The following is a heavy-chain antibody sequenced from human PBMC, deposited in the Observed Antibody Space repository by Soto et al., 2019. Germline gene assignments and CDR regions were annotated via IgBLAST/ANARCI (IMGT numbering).Heavy chain of an antibody. CDR3: VRMNVDSYQFFYATDV. D-gene: IGHD2-8*01. CDR2: IFSDNER. CDR1: GFSLSTGRMG. J-gene: IGHJ6*02. V-gene: IGHV2-26*01. Sequence: SGPTLVNPTETLTLTCTVSGFSLSTGRMGVSWIRQPPGKALEWLAHIFSDNERSYSTSMQGRLTISKDPSGSQVVLSMTNLDPVDTGTYYCVRMNVDSYQFFYATDVWGEVTTVTVS.